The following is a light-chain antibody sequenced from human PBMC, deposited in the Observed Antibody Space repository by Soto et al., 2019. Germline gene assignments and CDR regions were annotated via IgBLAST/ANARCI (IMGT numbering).Light chain of an antibody. J-gene: IGLJ2*01. Sequence: QSALTQPASVSGSPGRSITISCTGTSSDVGDYNYVSWYQQHPGKAPKLMIYDVSNRPSGVSNRFSGSKSGNTASLTISGLQAEDEADYYCSSYTSSSTPVVFGGGTKLTVL. CDR3: SSYTSSSTPVV. V-gene: IGLV2-14*01. CDR1: SSDVGDYNY. CDR2: DVS.